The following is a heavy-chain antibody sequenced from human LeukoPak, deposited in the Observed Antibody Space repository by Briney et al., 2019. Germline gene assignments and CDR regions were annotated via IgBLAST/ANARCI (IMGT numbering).Heavy chain of an antibody. D-gene: IGHD2-2*01. Sequence: ASVKVSRKASGYIFTSYYMYWVRQAPGQGLEWMGIINPSGGSIRYAQKFQGRVTMTRDTSISTAYMELSRLRSDDTAVYYCARDVGEYCSSVSCYASDYWGQGTLVTVSS. CDR3: ARDVGEYCSSVSCYASDY. J-gene: IGHJ4*02. CDR2: INPSGGSI. V-gene: IGHV1-46*01. CDR1: GYIFTSYY.